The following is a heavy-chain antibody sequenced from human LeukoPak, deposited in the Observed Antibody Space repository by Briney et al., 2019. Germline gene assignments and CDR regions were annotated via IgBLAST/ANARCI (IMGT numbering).Heavy chain of an antibody. CDR1: GFTFSSYW. D-gene: IGHD2-2*01. J-gene: IGHJ4*02. Sequence: GGSLRLSCAASGFTFSSYWMHWVHQAPGKGLVWVSHISSDETTTSYADSVKGRFTISRDNAKNTLYLQMNSLRAEDTAVYYSARDYCTTTSCYGTSVYWGQGTLVSVSS. CDR3: ARDYCTTTSCYGTSVY. CDR2: ISSDETTT. V-gene: IGHV3-74*01.